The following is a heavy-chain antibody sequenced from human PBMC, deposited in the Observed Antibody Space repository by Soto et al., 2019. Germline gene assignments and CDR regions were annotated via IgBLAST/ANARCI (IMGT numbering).Heavy chain of an antibody. CDR3: ARGARKGYCSSTSCYWMGYGMDV. CDR1: GGSFSGYY. Sequence: PSETLSLTCAVYGGSFSGYYWSWIRQPPGKGLEWIGEINHSGSTNYNPSLKSRVTIPVDTSKNQFSLKLSSVTAADTAVYYCARGARKGYCSSTSCYWMGYGMDVWGQGTTVTVSS. CDR2: INHSGST. D-gene: IGHD2-2*01. V-gene: IGHV4-34*01. J-gene: IGHJ6*02.